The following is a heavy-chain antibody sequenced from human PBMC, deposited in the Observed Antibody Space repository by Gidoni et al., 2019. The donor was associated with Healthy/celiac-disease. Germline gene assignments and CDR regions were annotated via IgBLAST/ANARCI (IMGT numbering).Heavy chain of an antibody. J-gene: IGHJ4*02. CDR1: GGSISSYY. D-gene: IGHD3-22*01. V-gene: IGHV4-59*01. CDR2: IYYSGST. Sequence: QVQLQESGPGLVKPSETLSLTCTVSGGSISSYYWSWIRQPPGKGLEWIGYIYYSGSTNYNPSLKSRVTISVDTSKNQFSLKLSSVTAADTAVYYCASTRYYESHVDYWGQGTLVTVSS. CDR3: ASTRYYESHVDY.